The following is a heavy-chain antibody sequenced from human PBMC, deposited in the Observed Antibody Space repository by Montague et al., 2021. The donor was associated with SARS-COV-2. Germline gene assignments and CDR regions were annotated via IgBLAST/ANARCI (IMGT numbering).Heavy chain of an antibody. V-gene: IGHV4-39*01. CDR1: GGSVSSSPYY. CDR3: ASSYYYGSGTYVYNYYMDV. J-gene: IGHJ6*03. D-gene: IGHD3-10*01. CDR2: ISYSGRT. Sequence: SETLSLTCTVSGGSVSSSPYYWGWIRQPPGRGLEWVGSISYSGRTCFSPSLKSRLTISVDSSENQFSLRLSSVTAADTAVYYCASSYYYGSGTYVYNYYMDVWGQGTTVTVSS.